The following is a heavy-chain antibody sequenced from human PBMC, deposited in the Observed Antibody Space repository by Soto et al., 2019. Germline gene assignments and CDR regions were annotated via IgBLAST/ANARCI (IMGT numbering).Heavy chain of an antibody. J-gene: IGHJ1*01. CDR3: VKNGGGANYDFSD. CDR1: GFTFSSYS. V-gene: IGHV3-64D*06. D-gene: IGHD3-3*01. Sequence: GGSLRLSCAASGFTFSSYSMHWVRQSPRKGLEHLSHISSDGGRIYYGDSVKGRFTISRDNSNNMLSLQMNNLGPDDTAVYFCVKNGGGANYDFSDWGQGTLVPGSS. CDR2: ISSDGGRI.